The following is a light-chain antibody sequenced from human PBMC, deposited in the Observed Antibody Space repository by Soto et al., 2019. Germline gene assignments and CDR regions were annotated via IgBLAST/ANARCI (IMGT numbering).Light chain of an antibody. CDR3: QQHENGPVT. CDR1: QYINTR. CDR2: DAS. V-gene: IGKV3D-11*03. Sequence: EIVLTQSPATLSSFPVDRVTLSFRASQYINTRLAWYQHRPGQAPRLLIYDASSRASGIPARFRGSGSGTDFTLTISRLEPEDFVVYYCQQHENGPVTFGQGTRLEIK. J-gene: IGKJ5*01.